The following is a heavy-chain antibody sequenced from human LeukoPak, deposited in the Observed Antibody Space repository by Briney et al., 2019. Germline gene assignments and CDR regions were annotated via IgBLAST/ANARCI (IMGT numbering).Heavy chain of an antibody. Sequence: GSLRLSCAASGFTFSRYWMSWVRQPPGKGLEWIGEIYHSGSTNYNPSLKSRVTISVDKSKNQFSLRLSSVTAADTAVYYCARPLGYSYGPAGVWGQGTLVTVSS. V-gene: IGHV4-4*02. D-gene: IGHD5-18*01. CDR1: GFTFSRYW. CDR3: ARPLGYSYGPAGV. J-gene: IGHJ4*02. CDR2: IYHSGST.